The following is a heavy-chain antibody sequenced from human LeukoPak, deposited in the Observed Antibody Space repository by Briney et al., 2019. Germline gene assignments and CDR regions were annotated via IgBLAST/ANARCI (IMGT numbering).Heavy chain of an antibody. D-gene: IGHD4-17*01. CDR2: IYYSGST. Sequence: SETLSLTCTVSGGSISSYYWSWIRQPPGKGLEWIGYIYYSGSTNYNPSLKSRVTISVDTSKNQFSLKLSSVTAADTAVYYCARGTEMTTVTVPDYWGQGTLVTVSS. J-gene: IGHJ4*02. CDR1: GGSISSYY. V-gene: IGHV4-59*01. CDR3: ARGTEMTTVTVPDY.